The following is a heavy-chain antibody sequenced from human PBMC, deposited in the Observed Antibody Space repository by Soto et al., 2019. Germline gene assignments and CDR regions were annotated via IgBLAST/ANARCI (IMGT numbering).Heavy chain of an antibody. J-gene: IGHJ3*02. CDR1: GFTFSSYA. V-gene: IGHV3-23*01. CDR3: AKPRYNWNFDAFDI. D-gene: IGHD1-1*01. CDR2: ISNIGGST. Sequence: EVQLLESGGGLVQPGGSLRLSCAASGFTFSSYAMSWVRQAPGKGLEWVSAISNIGGSTYYADSVKGRFTISRDNSKNSPYLQMNSLRAEDTAVYYCAKPRYNWNFDAFDIWGQGTMVTVSS.